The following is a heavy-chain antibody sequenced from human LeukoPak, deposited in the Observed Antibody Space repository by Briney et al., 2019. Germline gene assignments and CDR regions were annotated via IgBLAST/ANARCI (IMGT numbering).Heavy chain of an antibody. Sequence: SETLSLTCTVSGGSINSDTYYWTWIRQPAGKGLEWIGRVYTAGGPSYNPSLKSRVTISIDTSKNQFSLKLSSVSAADTAVYYCARDRGITTARGVPSWFDPWGQGTLVTVSS. V-gene: IGHV4-61*02. D-gene: IGHD3-10*01. J-gene: IGHJ5*02. CDR2: VYTAGGP. CDR3: ARDRGITTARGVPSWFDP. CDR1: GGSINSDTYY.